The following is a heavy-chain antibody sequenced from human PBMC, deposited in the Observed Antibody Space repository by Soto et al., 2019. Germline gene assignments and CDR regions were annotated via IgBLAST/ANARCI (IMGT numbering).Heavy chain of an antibody. D-gene: IGHD3-10*01. CDR1: GYTFTNYA. CDR2: INAGGGDT. V-gene: IGHV1-3*01. Sequence: ASVKVSCKTSGYTFTNYAMNWVRQAPGQRLEWMAWINAGGGDTKYSPRFQGRVTISRDTSASTVYMELSSLTPEDTAVYYCARGRVVRGVTTSVPHDFWGQGTPVTVSA. CDR3: ARGRVVRGVTTSVPHDF. J-gene: IGHJ4*02.